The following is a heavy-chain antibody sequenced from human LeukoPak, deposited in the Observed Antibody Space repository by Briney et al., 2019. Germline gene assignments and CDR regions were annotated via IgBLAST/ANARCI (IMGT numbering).Heavy chain of an antibody. Sequence: SETLSLTCAVYGGSFSGYYWSWIRQPPGKGLEWIGEINHSGSTNYNPSLKSRVTISVDTSKNQFSLKLSSVTAADTAVYYCARRRYSSSWYVPGWFDPWGQGTLVTVSS. V-gene: IGHV4-34*01. CDR2: INHSGST. CDR3: ARRRYSSSWYVPGWFDP. CDR1: GGSFSGYY. J-gene: IGHJ5*02. D-gene: IGHD6-13*01.